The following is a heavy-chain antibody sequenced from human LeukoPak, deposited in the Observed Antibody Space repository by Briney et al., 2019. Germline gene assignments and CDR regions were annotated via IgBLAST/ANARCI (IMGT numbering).Heavy chain of an antibody. D-gene: IGHD3-10*01. CDR1: GFTFSSYG. CDR2: IWYEGSNR. Sequence: GRSLRLSCAASGFTFSSYGMHWVRQAPGKGLEWVAVIWYEGSNRYYEDAEKGRFTISRDNSKNTLYLQMSSLRAEDTAVYDCARDTGHYGSGSSLDYWGQGTLVTLSS. J-gene: IGHJ4*02. CDR3: ARDTGHYGSGSSLDY. V-gene: IGHV3-33*01.